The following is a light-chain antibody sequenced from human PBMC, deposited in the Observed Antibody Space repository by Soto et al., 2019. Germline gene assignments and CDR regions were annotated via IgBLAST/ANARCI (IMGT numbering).Light chain of an antibody. CDR1: QSVGNN. CDR2: GAS. CDR3: QQYNGWPIT. V-gene: IGKV3-15*01. Sequence: ILMTQSPGTLSVSPGERVTLSFRASQSVGNNLAWHQQKPGQAPRLLIYGASTRATGFPARFSGSGSGTEFTLTISSLQSEDFAVYYCQQYNGWPITFGQGTLLEVK. J-gene: IGKJ5*01.